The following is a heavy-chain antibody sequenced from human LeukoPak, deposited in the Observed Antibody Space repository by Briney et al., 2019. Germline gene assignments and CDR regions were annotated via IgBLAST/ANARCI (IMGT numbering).Heavy chain of an antibody. J-gene: IGHJ4*02. CDR1: GYSFTSYW. CDR3: ARLPYGGAVAGTADY. Sequence: GESLKISCQGSGYSFTSYWIGWVRQMPGKGLEWMGIIYPGDSDTRYSPSFQGQVTISADKSISTAYLQWSSLKASDTAMYYCARLPYGGAVAGTADYWGQGTLVTVSS. CDR2: IYPGDSDT. D-gene: IGHD6-19*01. V-gene: IGHV5-51*01.